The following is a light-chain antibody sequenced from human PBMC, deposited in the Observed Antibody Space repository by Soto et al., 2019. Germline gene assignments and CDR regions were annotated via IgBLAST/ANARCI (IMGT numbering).Light chain of an antibody. Sequence: EIVLTQSPATLSLSPGERATLSCRASQSVSSDLAWYQQKPGQAPRLLIYDASNRATGIPARFSGSGSGTDFTLTISSLEPEDFAVYYCQHRSSWPFTFGPGTKVDIK. CDR3: QHRSSWPFT. CDR1: QSVSSD. V-gene: IGKV3-11*01. J-gene: IGKJ3*01. CDR2: DAS.